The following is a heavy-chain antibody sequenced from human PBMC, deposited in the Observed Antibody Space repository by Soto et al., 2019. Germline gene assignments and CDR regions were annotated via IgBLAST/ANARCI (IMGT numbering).Heavy chain of an antibody. CDR2: ISYDGSNK. V-gene: IGHV3-30*18. CDR1: GFTFSSYG. CDR3: AKAETTVVPFDY. Sequence: QVQLVESGGGVVQPGRSLRLSCAASGFTFSSYGMHWVRQAPGKGLEWVAVISYDGSNKYYADSVKGRFTISRDNSKNTLYLQMNSLRAEDTAAYYCAKAETTVVPFDYWGQGTLVTVSS. J-gene: IGHJ4*02. D-gene: IGHD4-17*01.